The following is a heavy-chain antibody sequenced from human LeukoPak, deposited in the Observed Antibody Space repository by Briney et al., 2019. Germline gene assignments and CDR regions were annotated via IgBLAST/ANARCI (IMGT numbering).Heavy chain of an antibody. CDR3: ARYGGGYYYDSSGYYDY. V-gene: IGHV1-2*06. Sequence: ASVKVSCKASGYTFTGYYMHWVRQAPGQGLEWMGRINPNSGGTNYAQKFQGRVTMTRDTSISTAYMELSRLRSDDTAVYYWARYGGGYYYDSSGYYDYWGQGTLVTVSS. D-gene: IGHD3-22*01. CDR1: GYTFTGYY. CDR2: INPNSGGT. J-gene: IGHJ4*02.